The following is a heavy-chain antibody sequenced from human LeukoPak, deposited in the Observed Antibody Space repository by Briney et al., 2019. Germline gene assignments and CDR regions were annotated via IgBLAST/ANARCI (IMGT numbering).Heavy chain of an antibody. CDR1: GYTLTELS. CDR2: FDPEDGET. V-gene: IGHV1-24*01. J-gene: IGHJ4*02. Sequence: GASVKVSCKVSGYTLTELSIHWVRQAPGKGLEWMEGFDPEDGETIYALKFQGRVTMTEDTSTDTAYMELSSLRSEDTAVYYCATNTTVTTGLGYWGQGTLVTVSS. CDR3: ATNTTVTTGLGY. D-gene: IGHD4-17*01.